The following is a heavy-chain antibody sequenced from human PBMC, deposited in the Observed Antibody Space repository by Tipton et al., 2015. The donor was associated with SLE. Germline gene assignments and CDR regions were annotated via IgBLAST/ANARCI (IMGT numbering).Heavy chain of an antibody. Sequence: TLSLTCSIYGESFGGYYWSWIRQPSGKGLEWIGEINHGGSTNYNPSLKSRVTISVDTSKNQFSLKLSSVTAADTAVYYCARGYCSDGVCYGFGFFDYWGRGNLVTVSS. J-gene: IGHJ4*02. V-gene: IGHV4-34*01. CDR3: ARGYCSDGVCYGFGFFDY. CDR1: GESFGGYY. D-gene: IGHD2-8*01. CDR2: INHGGST.